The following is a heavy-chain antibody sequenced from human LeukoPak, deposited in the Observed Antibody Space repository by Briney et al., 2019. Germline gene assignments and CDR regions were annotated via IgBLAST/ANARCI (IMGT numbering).Heavy chain of an antibody. D-gene: IGHD2-15*01. CDR2: INPSGGST. V-gene: IGHV1-46*01. J-gene: IGHJ4*02. CDR3: ARGDCSGGSCYPYFDY. Sequence: ASVKVSCKASGYTLTSYYMHWVRQAPGQGLEWMGIINPSGGSTSYAQKFQGRVTMTRDTSTSTVYMELSSLRSEDTAVYYCARGDCSGGSCYPYFDYWGQGTLVTVSS. CDR1: GYTLTSYY.